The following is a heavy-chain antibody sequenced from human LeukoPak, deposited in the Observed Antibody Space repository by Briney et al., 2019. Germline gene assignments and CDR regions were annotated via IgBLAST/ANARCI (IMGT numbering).Heavy chain of an antibody. V-gene: IGHV3-23*03. CDR2: IYSGGST. J-gene: IGHJ6*03. D-gene: IGHD3-3*01. Sequence: GGSLRLSCAASGFTFSTFAMIWVRQPPGKGLEWVSVIYSGGSTYYADSVKGRFTISRDNSKNTLYLQMNSLRAEDTAVYYCARFYGGYYYYYYMDVWGKGTTVTISS. CDR3: ARFYGGYYYYYYMDV. CDR1: GFTFSTFA.